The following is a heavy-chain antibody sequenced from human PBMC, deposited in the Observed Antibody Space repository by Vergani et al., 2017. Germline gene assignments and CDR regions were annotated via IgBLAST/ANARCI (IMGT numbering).Heavy chain of an antibody. V-gene: IGHV4-39*01. CDR2: IYYSGST. CDR1: GASIRSSNYY. J-gene: IGHJ4*02. CDR3: ARRVRGYYDSSTEFDY. D-gene: IGHD3-22*01. Sequence: QLQLQESGPGLVKPSATLSLTCSVSGASIRSSNYYWGWIRQPPGKGLEWIASIYYSGSTYYNPSLKSRVTISVDTSKNQFSLKLSSVTAADTAVYYCARRVRGYYDSSTEFDYWGQGTLVTVSS.